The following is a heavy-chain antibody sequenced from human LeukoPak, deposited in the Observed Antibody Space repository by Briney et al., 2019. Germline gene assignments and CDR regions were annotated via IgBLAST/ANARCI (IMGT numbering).Heavy chain of an antibody. Sequence: SETLSLTCAVSGYSISSGYYWGWIRQPPGKGLEWIGTIYQSGSTNYNPSLKSRVIISVDTSKNQFSLNLSSVTAADTAVYYCAAYYYDSSGYYYGPLEYFQHWGQGTLVTVSS. CDR1: GYSISSGYY. V-gene: IGHV4-38-2*01. CDR2: IYQSGST. D-gene: IGHD3-22*01. CDR3: AAYYYDSSGYYYGPLEYFQH. J-gene: IGHJ1*01.